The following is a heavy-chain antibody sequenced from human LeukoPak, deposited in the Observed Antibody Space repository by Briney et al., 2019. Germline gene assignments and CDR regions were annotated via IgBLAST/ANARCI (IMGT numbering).Heavy chain of an antibody. V-gene: IGHV4-34*01. CDR1: GVPLNNYY. J-gene: IGHJ4*02. CDR3: ARGYSRVLIDY. Sequence: SETLSLTCAVSGVPLNNYYWSWIRQPPGKGLEWIGEIQQSTRSNYNPSLKSRVTISADTSKNHLFLKLTSVTAADTAVYYCARGYSRVLIDYWGQGTLVTVSS. D-gene: IGHD4-11*01. CDR2: IQQSTRS.